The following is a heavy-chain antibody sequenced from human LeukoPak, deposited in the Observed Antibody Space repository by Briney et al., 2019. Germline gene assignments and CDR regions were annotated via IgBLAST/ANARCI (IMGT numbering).Heavy chain of an antibody. CDR3: ARDLTFDY. CDR2: ISSAISTI. J-gene: IGHJ4*02. Sequence: GGSLRLSCAASGFTFSNYAMNWVRQAPGEGLEWLSYISSAISTIHYADSVKGRFTISRDNAKNSLYLQMNSLRAEDTAAYYCARDLTFDYWGQGTLVTVSS. D-gene: IGHD3-9*01. V-gene: IGHV3-48*01. CDR1: GFTFSNYA.